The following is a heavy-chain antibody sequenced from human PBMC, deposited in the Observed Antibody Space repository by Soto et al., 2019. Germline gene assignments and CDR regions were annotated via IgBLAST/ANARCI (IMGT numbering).Heavy chain of an antibody. J-gene: IGHJ3*02. D-gene: IGHD7-27*01. CDR2: INHGGGI. CDR1: GGSFTNYP. V-gene: IGHV4-34*01. Sequence: QVQLQQWGAGLLKPSETLSLTCAVSGGSFTNYPWSWIRQPPGKGLEWIGEINHGGGINYNPSLKSRVTISVDTSKKQFSLKLNSVTAADTAMYYCARLPWGAFDIWGQGTMVTVSS. CDR3: ARLPWGAFDI.